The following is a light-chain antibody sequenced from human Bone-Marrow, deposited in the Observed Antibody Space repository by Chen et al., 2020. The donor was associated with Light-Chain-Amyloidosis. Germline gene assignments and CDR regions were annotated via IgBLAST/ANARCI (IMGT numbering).Light chain of an antibody. V-gene: IGKV1-5*03. CDR3: QQYITSWT. CDR2: QAS. Sequence: DIQMTQSPSTLSASVGDRVTITCRASQDINIWLAWYQQKPGQVPRLLIYQASSLESGVPSRFGGSGSGTEFTLTLSSLQPDDFATYYCQQYITSWTFGPGTKVEI. J-gene: IGKJ1*01. CDR1: QDINIW.